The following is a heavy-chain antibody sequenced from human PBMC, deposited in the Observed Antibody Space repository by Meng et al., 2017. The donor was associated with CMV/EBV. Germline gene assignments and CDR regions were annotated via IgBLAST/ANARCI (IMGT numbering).Heavy chain of an antibody. CDR2: ISGSGGST. D-gene: IGHD2-15*01. J-gene: IGHJ6*02. CDR1: GFTFSSYA. CDR3: ARHLGPMCSGGSCNSLPSYYGMDV. V-gene: IGHV3-23*01. Sequence: GESLKISCAASGFTFSSYAMSWVRQAPGKGLEWVSAISGSGGSTYYADSVKGRFTISRDNSKNTLYLQMNSLRAEDTAVYYCARHLGPMCSGGSCNSLPSYYGMDVWGQGTTVTVSS.